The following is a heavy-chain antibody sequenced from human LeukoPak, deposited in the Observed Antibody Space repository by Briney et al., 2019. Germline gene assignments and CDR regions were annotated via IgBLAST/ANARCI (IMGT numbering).Heavy chain of an antibody. CDR3: ARELSTSVPDF. V-gene: IGHV1-8*03. CDR2: IRPDSGDT. Sequence: ASVKVSCKASGYTFTMHAISWVRQAPGLGREWMGWIRPDSGDTGHAQKFRGRVVITRDNSIDTTYMELSSLTSEDTAIYYCARELSTSVPDFWGQGTLVTASS. D-gene: IGHD5/OR15-5a*01. CDR1: GYTFTMHA. J-gene: IGHJ4*02.